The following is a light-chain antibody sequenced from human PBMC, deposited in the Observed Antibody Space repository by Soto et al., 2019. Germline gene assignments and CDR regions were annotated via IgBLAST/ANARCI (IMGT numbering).Light chain of an antibody. CDR2: KAS. V-gene: IGKV1-5*03. CDR3: QQYNSYPLT. CDR1: QSVSNW. J-gene: IGKJ1*01. Sequence: DIQMTQSPSTPSASVGDRVTITCRASQSVSNWLAWYQQKPGKAPKILIYKASSLESGVPSRFSGSGSGTEFTLTISSLRPDDFATYYCQQYNSYPLTFGQGTKVDIK.